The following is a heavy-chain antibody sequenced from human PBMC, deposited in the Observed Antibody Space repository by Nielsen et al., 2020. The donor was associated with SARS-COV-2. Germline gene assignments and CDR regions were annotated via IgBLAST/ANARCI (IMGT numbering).Heavy chain of an antibody. J-gene: IGHJ4*02. CDR2: IYYSGST. CDR3: ARSVTTVTMRFDY. CDR1: GGSISSYY. V-gene: IGHV4-59*01. D-gene: IGHD4-17*01. Sequence: SETLSLTCTVSGGSISSYYWSWIRQPPGKGLEWIGYIYYSGSTNYNPSLKSRVTISVDTSKNQFSLKLSSVTAADTAVYYCARSVTTVTMRFDYWGQGTLVTVSS.